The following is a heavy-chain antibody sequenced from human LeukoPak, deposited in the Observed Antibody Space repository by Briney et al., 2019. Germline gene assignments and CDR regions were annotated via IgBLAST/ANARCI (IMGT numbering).Heavy chain of an antibody. CDR2: ISWDGGST. V-gene: IGHV3-43D*04. CDR1: GFTFDDYA. Sequence: PGGSLRLSCAASGFTFDDYAMHWVRQAPGKGLEWVSLISWDGGSTYYADSVKGRFTISRDNSKNSLYLQTNSLRAEDTALYYCAKDIYYDSSGYMDVWGKGTTVTVSS. D-gene: IGHD3-22*01. J-gene: IGHJ6*03. CDR3: AKDIYYDSSGYMDV.